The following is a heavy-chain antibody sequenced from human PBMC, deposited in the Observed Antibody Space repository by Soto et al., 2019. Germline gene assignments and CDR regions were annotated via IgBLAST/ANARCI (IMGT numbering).Heavy chain of an antibody. CDR2: IWYDGSNK. CDR1: GFTFSSYG. J-gene: IGHJ5*02. V-gene: IGHV3-33*06. D-gene: IGHD3-10*01. Sequence: GGSLRLSCAASGFTFSSYGMHWVRQAPGKGLEWVSVIWYDGSNKYYADSVKGRFTISRDNSKNTLYLQMNSLRAEDTAVYYCAKLPPQYYYGSGTPSWGQGTLVTVSS. CDR3: AKLPPQYYYGSGTPS.